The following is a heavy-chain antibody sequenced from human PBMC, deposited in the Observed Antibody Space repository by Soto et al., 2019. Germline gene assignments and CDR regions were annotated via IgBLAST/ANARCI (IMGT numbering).Heavy chain of an antibody. CDR1: GFTFSSYS. CDR2: ISSSSSYI. CDR3: ARDLVVVPAAIGDAFDI. J-gene: IGHJ3*02. Sequence: PGGSLRLSCAASGFTFSSYSMNWVRQAPGKGLEWVSSISSSSSYIYYADSVRGRFTISRDNAKNSLYLQMNSLRAEDTAVYYWARDLVVVPAAIGDAFDIWGQGAMVTVSS. D-gene: IGHD2-2*02. V-gene: IGHV3-21*01.